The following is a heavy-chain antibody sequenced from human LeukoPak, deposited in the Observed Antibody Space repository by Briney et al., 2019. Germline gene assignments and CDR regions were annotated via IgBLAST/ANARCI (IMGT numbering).Heavy chain of an antibody. J-gene: IGHJ6*02. V-gene: IGHV3-11*04. CDR3: ARDGNSGYDLTYYYGMDV. CDR2: ISSSGSTI. D-gene: IGHD5-12*01. CDR1: GFTFSDYY. Sequence: GGSLRLSCAASGFTFSDYYMSWIRQAPGKGLEWVSYISSSGSTIYYADSVKGRFTISRDNSKNTLYLQMDSLRPEDTALYYCARDGNSGYDLTYYYGMDVWGQGTTVTVSS.